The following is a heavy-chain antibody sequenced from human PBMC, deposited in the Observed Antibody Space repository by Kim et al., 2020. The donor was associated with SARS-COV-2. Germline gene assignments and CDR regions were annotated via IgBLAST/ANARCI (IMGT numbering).Heavy chain of an antibody. Sequence: GGSLRLSCAASGFTFSDHYMDWVRQAPGKGLEWVGRTRNKANSHTTEYAASVKGRFTISRDDSKNSLYLQMNSLKTEDTAVYYCVRADRAYYFDYWGQGTLVTVSP. CDR3: VRADRAYYFDY. J-gene: IGHJ4*02. D-gene: IGHD1-26*01. CDR1: GFTFSDHY. V-gene: IGHV3-72*01. CDR2: TRNKANSHTT.